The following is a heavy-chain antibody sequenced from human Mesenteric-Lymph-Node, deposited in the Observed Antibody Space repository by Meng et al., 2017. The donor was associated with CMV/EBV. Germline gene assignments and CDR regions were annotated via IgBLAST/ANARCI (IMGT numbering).Heavy chain of an antibody. CDR2: IHHSASS. J-gene: IGHJ4*02. CDR3: ARGPHYYGSGRYDY. D-gene: IGHD3-10*01. CDR1: GRSLGRGRHY. Sequence: SGRSLGRGRHYLSWIRQPPGKVLEWIGYIHHSASSNYNTSLKSRLTISVDTSKNQFSLELRSVTAADTAVYYCARGPHYYGSGRYDYWGQGTLVTVSS. V-gene: IGHV4-61*06.